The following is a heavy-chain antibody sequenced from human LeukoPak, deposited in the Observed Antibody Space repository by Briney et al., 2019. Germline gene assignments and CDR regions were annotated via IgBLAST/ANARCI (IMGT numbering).Heavy chain of an antibody. CDR2: IWYDGSNK. CDR3: AKDGAGSWFGEAT. Sequence: PGRSLRLSCAASGFTFSTYGMHWVRQAPGKGLEWVAVIWYDGSNKYYADSVKGRFTISRNNSKNTLYLQMNSLRAEDTAVYYCAKDGAGSWFGEATWGQGTLVTVSS. D-gene: IGHD6-13*01. CDR1: GFTFSTYG. J-gene: IGHJ5*02. V-gene: IGHV3-33*06.